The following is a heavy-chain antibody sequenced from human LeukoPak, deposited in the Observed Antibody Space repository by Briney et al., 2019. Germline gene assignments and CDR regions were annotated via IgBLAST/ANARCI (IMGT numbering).Heavy chain of an antibody. D-gene: IGHD6-6*01. CDR2: IYYSGST. V-gene: IGHV4-39*01. J-gene: IGHJ4*02. CDR3: ATGGVIAARDFDY. CDR1: GGSISSSSYY. Sequence: SETLSLTCTVSGGSISSSSYYWGWIRQPPGKGLEWIGSIYYSGSTYYNPSLKSRVTISVDTSKNQFSPKLSSVTAADTAVYYCATGGVIAARDFDYWGQGTLVTVSS.